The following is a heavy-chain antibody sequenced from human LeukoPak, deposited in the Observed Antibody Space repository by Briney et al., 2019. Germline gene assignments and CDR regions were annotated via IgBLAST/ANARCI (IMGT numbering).Heavy chain of an antibody. CDR2: IYYSGST. D-gene: IGHD2-15*01. CDR3: ARDWRLARGSSHSGAFDI. Sequence: PSETLSLTCTVSGGSISTGSYYWAWIRQPPGKGLEWIGSIYYSGSTYYTPSLKSRITISVDTSKNQFSLKLSSVTAADTAVYYCARDWRLARGSSHSGAFDIWGQGTMVIVSS. J-gene: IGHJ3*02. CDR1: GGSISTGSYY. V-gene: IGHV4-39*07.